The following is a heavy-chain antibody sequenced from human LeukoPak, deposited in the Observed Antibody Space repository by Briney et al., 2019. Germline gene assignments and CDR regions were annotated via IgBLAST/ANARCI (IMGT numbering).Heavy chain of an antibody. CDR2: INHSGST. Sequence: SETLSLTCAVYGGSFSGYYWSWIRQPPGKGLERIGEINHSGSTNYNPSLRSRVTISVDTSKNQFSLKLSSVTAADTAVYYCARSYGDYVNWFDPWGQGTLVTVSS. D-gene: IGHD4-17*01. V-gene: IGHV4-34*01. CDR1: GGSFSGYY. J-gene: IGHJ5*02. CDR3: ARSYGDYVNWFDP.